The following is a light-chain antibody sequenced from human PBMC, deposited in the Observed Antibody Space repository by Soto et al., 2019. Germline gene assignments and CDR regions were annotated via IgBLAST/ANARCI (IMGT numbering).Light chain of an antibody. Sequence: DIQITQSPSSLSASVGDRVTITCRASQSISSYLNWYPQKPGKAPKLLIYAASSLQSGVPSRFSGSGSETDFTLTIRSLQPEDFETDYCQHYNSYPEAFGQGTKVDIK. CDR2: AAS. CDR1: QSISSY. CDR3: QHYNSYPEA. J-gene: IGKJ1*01. V-gene: IGKV1-39*01.